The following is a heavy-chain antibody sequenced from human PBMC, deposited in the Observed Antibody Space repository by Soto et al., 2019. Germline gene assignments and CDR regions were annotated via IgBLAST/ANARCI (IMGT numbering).Heavy chain of an antibody. V-gene: IGHV1-2*02. CDR2: INPYSGGT. D-gene: IGHD3-10*01. J-gene: IGHJ6*02. CDR1: GYTFTDHS. Sequence: ASVKVSCMVSGYTFTDHSMHWVRQAPGQGPEWMGWINPYSGGTDYAQKFQGRVTMTSEASINTAYMEGSSQRSNDRPVYYCSRNRRGLASYNGLEFWGRGTTFT. CDR3: SRNRRGLASYNGLEF.